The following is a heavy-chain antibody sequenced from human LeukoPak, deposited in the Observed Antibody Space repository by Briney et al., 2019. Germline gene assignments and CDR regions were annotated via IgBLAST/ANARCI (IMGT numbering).Heavy chain of an antibody. CDR2: ISYDGSNE. CDR3: ARDANALCSSTTCSRYYYFDY. Sequence: PGGSLRLSCAASGFTFSSYAMHWVRQAPGKGLEWVAVISYDGSNEYYADSVKGRFTISRDNSKNTLYLQMNSLRAEDTAVYYCARDANALCSSTTCSRYYYFDYWGQGTLVTVSS. J-gene: IGHJ4*02. V-gene: IGHV3-30-3*01. D-gene: IGHD2-2*01. CDR1: GFTFSSYA.